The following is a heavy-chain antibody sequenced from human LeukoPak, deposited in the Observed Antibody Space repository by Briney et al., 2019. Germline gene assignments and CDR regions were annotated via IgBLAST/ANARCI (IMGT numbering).Heavy chain of an antibody. D-gene: IGHD2-15*01. J-gene: IGHJ4*02. V-gene: IGHV4-59*01. CDR3: ARAYCSGGSCYSGY. Sequence: TSETLSLTCTVSGGSISSYHWSWIRQPPGKGLEWIGYIYYSGSTNYNPSLKSRVTISVDTSKNQFSLKLSSVTATDTAVYYCARAYCSGGSCYSGYWGQGTLVTVSS. CDR2: IYYSGST. CDR1: GGSISSYH.